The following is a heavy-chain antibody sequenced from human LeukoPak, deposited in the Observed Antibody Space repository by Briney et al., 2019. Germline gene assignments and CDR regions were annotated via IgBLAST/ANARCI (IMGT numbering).Heavy chain of an antibody. CDR3: GGGGNRGIAAAGLDY. CDR1: GFTFSSYG. CDR2: IWYDGSNK. J-gene: IGHJ4*02. V-gene: IGHV3-33*01. D-gene: IGHD6-13*01. Sequence: GGSLRLSCAASGFTFSSYGMHWVRQAPGKGLEWVAVIWYDGSNKHYADSVKGRSTISRDNSKNTLYLQINSLRAEDTAVYYCGGGGNRGIAAAGLDYWGQGTQVTVSS.